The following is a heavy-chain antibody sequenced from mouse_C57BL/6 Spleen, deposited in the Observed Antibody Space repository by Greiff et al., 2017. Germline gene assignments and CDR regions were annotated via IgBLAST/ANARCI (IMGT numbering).Heavy chain of an antibody. CDR1: GFTFSSYG. J-gene: IGHJ2*01. Sequence: EVQLVESGGDLVKPGGSLKLSCAASGFTFSSYGMSWVRQTPDKRLEWVATISSGGSYTYYPDSVKGRFTISRDNAKNTLYLQMSSLKSEDTAMYYCARRYSNYPFDYWGQGTTLTVSS. V-gene: IGHV5-6*01. CDR3: ARRYSNYPFDY. CDR2: ISSGGSYT. D-gene: IGHD2-5*01.